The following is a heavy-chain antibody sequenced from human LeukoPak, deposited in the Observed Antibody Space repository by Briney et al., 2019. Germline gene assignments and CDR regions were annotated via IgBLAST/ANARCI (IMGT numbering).Heavy chain of an antibody. CDR3: ARDPQGIAAAGTGVDY. CDR2: INPSGGST. J-gene: IGHJ4*02. Sequence: ASVKVSCKGSGYTFTSYFMHLLRQAPGQGLEWMGIINPSGGSTTYAQKFEGRVTMTRDTSTSTVYMELSSLRSEDTAVYYCARDPQGIAAAGTGVDYWGQGTLVTVSS. D-gene: IGHD6-13*01. V-gene: IGHV1-46*01. CDR1: GYTFTSYF.